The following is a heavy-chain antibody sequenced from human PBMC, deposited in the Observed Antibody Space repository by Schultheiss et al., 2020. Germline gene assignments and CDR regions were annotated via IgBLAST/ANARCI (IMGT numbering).Heavy chain of an antibody. D-gene: IGHD3-16*02. CDR2: IYPGDSDT. CDR1: GYRFTSYW. J-gene: IGHJ4*02. Sequence: GESLKISCKDSGYRFTSYWIGWVRQMPGKGLEWMGIIYPGDSDTRYSPSFQGQVTISVDKSINTVYLQWSSLKASDTAMYYCARRERYPAYFDYWGQGTLVTVSA. CDR3: ARRERYPAYFDY. V-gene: IGHV5-51*01.